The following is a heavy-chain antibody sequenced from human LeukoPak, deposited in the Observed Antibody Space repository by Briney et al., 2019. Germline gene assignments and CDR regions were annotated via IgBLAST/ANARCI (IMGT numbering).Heavy chain of an antibody. D-gene: IGHD1-14*01. CDR1: GFTFSGHW. J-gene: IGHJ4*02. V-gene: IGHV3-7*01. Sequence: PGGSLRLSCAASGFTFSGHWMSWVRQAPGKGLEWVANINQGGSDKYYVDSVKGRFTISRDNANNLLYLQMNSLRGEDTAVYYCTRDRSRAEDDWGQGTLVTVVS. CDR3: TRDRSRAEDD. CDR2: INQGGSDK.